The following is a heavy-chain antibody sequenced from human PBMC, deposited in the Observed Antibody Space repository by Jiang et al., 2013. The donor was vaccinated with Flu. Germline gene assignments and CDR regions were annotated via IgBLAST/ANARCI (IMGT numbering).Heavy chain of an antibody. CDR2: IYYSGSI. V-gene: IGHV4-59*01. D-gene: IGHD3-9*01. Sequence: TCTVSGGSISTYHWSWIRQPPGKGLEWIGYIYYSGSINYNPSLRSRVTMSVDTSKNQFSLKLTSVTAADTAFYYCARGSSQTGYPSYYFDLWGRGTLVTVSS. J-gene: IGHJ2*01. CDR3: ARGSSQTGYPSYYFDL. CDR1: GGSISTYH.